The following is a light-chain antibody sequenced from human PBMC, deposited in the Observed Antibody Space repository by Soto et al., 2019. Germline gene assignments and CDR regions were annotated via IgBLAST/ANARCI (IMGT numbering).Light chain of an antibody. CDR1: QSVGNNY. Sequence: EIVLTQSAGTLSLSQGERAALSCRASQSVGNNYLAWYQQKPGQAPRLLIYTASIRATGIPDRFSGSGSGTDFTLTISRLEPEDFAVYYCHQHAESPLTFGGGTKVDIK. CDR3: HQHAESPLT. J-gene: IGKJ4*01. V-gene: IGKV3-20*01. CDR2: TAS.